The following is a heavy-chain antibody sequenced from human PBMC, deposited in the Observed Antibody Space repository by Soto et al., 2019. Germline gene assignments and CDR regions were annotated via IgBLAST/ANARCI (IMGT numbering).Heavy chain of an antibody. V-gene: IGHV3-21*02. CDR2: ISMSSSDI. Sequence: QLVESGGGLVKPGGSLRLSCAASGFTFSGYTMNWVRLAPGTGLEWVSSISMSSSDIYYADSVKGRFTISRDNAKNSLSLQMNSLRAEDTAVYYCVRDTGFHDDAGQKYYYGMDVWGQGTTVTVS. D-gene: IGHD2-2*01. CDR1: GFTFSGYT. CDR3: VRDTGFHDDAGQKYYYGMDV. J-gene: IGHJ6*02.